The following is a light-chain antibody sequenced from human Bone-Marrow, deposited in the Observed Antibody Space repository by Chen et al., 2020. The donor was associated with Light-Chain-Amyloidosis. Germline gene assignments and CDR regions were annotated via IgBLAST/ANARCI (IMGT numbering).Light chain of an antibody. J-gene: IGLJ1*01. Sequence: QSVLTQPPSACGTPGQTVTIPCYGTSSNIGRNTVHWYQQVPGAAPRLLIYTNERRPSGVPSRFSGSKSGSSASLAISGLQSEDEADYYCAAWDDSLGGPYVFGTGTKVTVL. CDR3: AAWDDSLGGPYV. CDR2: TNE. CDR1: SSNIGRNT. V-gene: IGLV1-44*01.